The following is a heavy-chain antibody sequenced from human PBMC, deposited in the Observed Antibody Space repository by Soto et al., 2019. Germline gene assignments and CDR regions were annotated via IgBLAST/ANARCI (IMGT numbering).Heavy chain of an antibody. CDR3: AKDRAYCGGDCPYYYYGMDV. Sequence: QVQLVESGGGVVQPGRSLRLSCAASGFTFSSYGMHWVRQAPGKGLEWVAVISYDGSNKYYADSVKGRFTISRDNSKNTLYLQMNRLRAEDTAVYYCAKDRAYCGGDCPYYYYGMDVWGQGTTVTVSS. CDR1: GFTFSSYG. D-gene: IGHD2-21*02. J-gene: IGHJ6*02. V-gene: IGHV3-30*18. CDR2: ISYDGSNK.